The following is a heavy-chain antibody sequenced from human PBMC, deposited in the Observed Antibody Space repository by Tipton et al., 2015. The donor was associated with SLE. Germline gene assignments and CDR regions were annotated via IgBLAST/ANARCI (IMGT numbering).Heavy chain of an antibody. D-gene: IGHD5/OR15-5a*01. CDR2: VTGSGGGT. CDR3: AKASGGVYGTEYFDY. CDR1: GFTFSNYA. V-gene: IGHV3-23*01. Sequence: SGFTFSNYAMNWVRQAPGKGLEWVSLVTGSGGGTYYSNSVKGRFTISRDNSKNTLYLQMNSLRPQDTAVYYCAKASGGVYGTEYFDYWGQGTLVTVSS. J-gene: IGHJ4*02.